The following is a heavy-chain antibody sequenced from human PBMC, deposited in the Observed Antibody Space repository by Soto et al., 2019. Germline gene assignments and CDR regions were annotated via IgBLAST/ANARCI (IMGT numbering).Heavy chain of an antibody. CDR1: GGSVSSGSYY. V-gene: IGHV4-61*01. Sequence: SETLSLTCTVSGGSVSSGSYYWSWIRQPPGKGLEWIGYVYYSGSTNYNPSLKSRVTISVDTSKNQFSLKLSSVTAADTAVYYWEADYSDTNGYYYDYWGQGTLVTVAS. CDR2: VYYSGST. D-gene: IGHD3-22*01. CDR3: EADYSDTNGYYYDY. J-gene: IGHJ4*02.